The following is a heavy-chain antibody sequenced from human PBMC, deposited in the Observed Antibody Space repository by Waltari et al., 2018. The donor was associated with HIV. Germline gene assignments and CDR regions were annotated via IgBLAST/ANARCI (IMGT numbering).Heavy chain of an antibody. D-gene: IGHD3-10*01. V-gene: IGHV4-39*07. J-gene: IGHJ4*02. Sequence: QLQLQESGPGLVKPSETLSLTCTVSGGSISSSSYYWGWIRQPPGKGLEWIVSIYYSGSTYYNPSRKSRVTISVDTSKNQFSLKLSSVTAADTAVYYCARVSYGSGGLDYWGQGTLVTVSS. CDR3: ARVSYGSGGLDY. CDR1: GGSISSSSYY. CDR2: IYYSGST.